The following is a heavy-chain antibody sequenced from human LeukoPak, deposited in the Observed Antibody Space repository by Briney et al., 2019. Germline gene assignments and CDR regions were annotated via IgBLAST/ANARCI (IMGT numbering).Heavy chain of an antibody. V-gene: IGHV3-11*01. J-gene: IGHJ4*02. CDR3: ARRPGVPFFDY. D-gene: IGHD3-10*01. CDR2: ISSSGTTI. CDR1: GFTFSDYY. Sequence: GGSLRLSCAASGFTFSDYYMSWIRQPPGKGLEWVSYISSSGTTIYYADSVKGRFTISRDNSKNTLYLQMNSLRAEDTAVYYCARRPGVPFFDYWGQETLVTVSS.